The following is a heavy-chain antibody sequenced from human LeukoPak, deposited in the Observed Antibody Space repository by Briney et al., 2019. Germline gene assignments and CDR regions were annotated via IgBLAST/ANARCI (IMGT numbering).Heavy chain of an antibody. J-gene: IGHJ4*02. D-gene: IGHD6-6*01. CDR2: IKEDETEK. CDR3: ARDMGYSSSPGVDY. CDR1: GFIFTDYW. Sequence: GGSLRLSCAASGFIFTDYWMYWVRQAPGKGLAWVADIKEDETEKNYVDSVKGRFTISRDNAKNSLYLQMNSLRAEDTAVYYCARDMGYSSSPGVDYWGQGTLVTVSS. V-gene: IGHV3-7*01.